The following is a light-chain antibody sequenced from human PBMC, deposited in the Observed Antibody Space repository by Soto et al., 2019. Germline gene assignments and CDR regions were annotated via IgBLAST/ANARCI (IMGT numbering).Light chain of an antibody. Sequence: DIQVTQSPSTLSASVGDRVTFTFRASQRISTWLAWYQQKPGKAPKLLISDASSLETGVPSRFSGSGSGTEFTITINSLQPDDFATYYWQQYKSYWTFGQGTKVDIK. J-gene: IGKJ1*01. CDR3: QQYKSYWT. V-gene: IGKV1-5*01. CDR2: DAS. CDR1: QRISTW.